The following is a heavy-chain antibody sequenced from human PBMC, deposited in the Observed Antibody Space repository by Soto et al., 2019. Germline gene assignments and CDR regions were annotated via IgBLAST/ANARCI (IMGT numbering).Heavy chain of an antibody. CDR2: ILHSGNT. CDR3: ATEEGGPNVNEAFHH. V-gene: IGHV4-4*02. J-gene: IGHJ1*01. CDR1: GGSISSSNW. D-gene: IGHD1-1*01. Sequence: QVQLQESGPGLVKPSGPLSLTCAVSGGSISSSNWWSWVHQPPGKGLEWIGEILHSGNTNYNPSLSRRATMSVDATKNPFSQRLRFVTDSDTAVYYCATEEGGPNVNEAFHHWGQRTLVTVSS.